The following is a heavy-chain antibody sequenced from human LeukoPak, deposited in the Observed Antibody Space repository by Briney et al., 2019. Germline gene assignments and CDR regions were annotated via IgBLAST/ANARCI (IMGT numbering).Heavy chain of an antibody. V-gene: IGHV1-69*13. D-gene: IGHD2-2*02. CDR1: GGTFSSYA. CDR3: ARAHVYCSSTSCYTFDP. J-gene: IGHJ5*02. CDR2: IIPIFGTA. Sequence: SVKVSCKASGGTFSSYAISWVRQAPGQGLEWMGGIIPIFGTANYAQKFQGRVTITADESTSTAYMELSSLRSEDTAVYYCARAHVYCSSTSCYTFDPWGQGTLVTVSS.